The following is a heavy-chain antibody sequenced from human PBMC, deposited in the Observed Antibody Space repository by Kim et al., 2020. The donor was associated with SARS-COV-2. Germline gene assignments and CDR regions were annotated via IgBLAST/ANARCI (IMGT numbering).Heavy chain of an antibody. Sequence: SVKVSCKASGGTFSSYAISWVRQAPGQGLEWMGRIIPILGIANYAQNFQGRVTITADKSTSTAYMELSSLRSEDTAVYYCASRVLRFLEWSAEYFQHWGQGTLVTVSS. CDR1: GGTFSSYA. CDR3: ASRVLRFLEWSAEYFQH. D-gene: IGHD3-3*01. CDR2: IIPILGIA. J-gene: IGHJ1*01. V-gene: IGHV1-69*04.